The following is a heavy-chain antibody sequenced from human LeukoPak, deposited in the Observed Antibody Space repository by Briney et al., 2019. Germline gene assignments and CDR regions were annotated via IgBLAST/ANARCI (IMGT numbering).Heavy chain of an antibody. D-gene: IGHD6-13*01. CDR1: GFTFSSYA. V-gene: IGHV3-21*01. CDR2: ISSSSSHI. CDR3: ARGGYSSSHDY. Sequence: GGSLRLSCAASGFTFSSYAMSWVRQAPGKGLEWVSSISSSSSHIGYADSVKGRFTISRDSAKNSLHLHMNSLRAEDTAVYYCARGGYSSSHDYWGQGTLVTVSS. J-gene: IGHJ4*02.